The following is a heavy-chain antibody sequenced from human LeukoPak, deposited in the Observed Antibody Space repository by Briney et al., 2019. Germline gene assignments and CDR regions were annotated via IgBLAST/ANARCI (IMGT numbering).Heavy chain of an antibody. Sequence: SETLSLTCTVSGGSISSYYWSRIRQPPGKGLEWIGYIYSSGSTNYNPSLESRVTISVDTSKSQFSLKLSSVTAADTAVYYCASTLRRDGYNFVDWGQGTLVTVSS. CDR1: GGSISSYY. J-gene: IGHJ4*02. V-gene: IGHV4-59*08. D-gene: IGHD5-12*01. CDR3: ASTLRRDGYNFVD. CDR2: IYSSGST.